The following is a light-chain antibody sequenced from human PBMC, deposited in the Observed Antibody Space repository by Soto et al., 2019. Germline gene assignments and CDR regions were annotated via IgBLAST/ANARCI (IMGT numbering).Light chain of an antibody. Sequence: DIQMTQSPSSLSAYVGDRVSITCRASQAIPNYLNWFQHKPGEAPNLLIYTISTLQSGVPSRFSASGSGTHFTLTINNVQPEDFATYYCQQGYAIPFTFGQGTRLEI. J-gene: IGKJ5*01. CDR1: QAIPNY. V-gene: IGKV1-39*01. CDR3: QQGYAIPFT. CDR2: TIS.